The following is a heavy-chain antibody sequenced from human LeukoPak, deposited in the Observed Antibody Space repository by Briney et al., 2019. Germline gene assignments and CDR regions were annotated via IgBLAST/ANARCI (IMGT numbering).Heavy chain of an antibody. CDR1: GFTFSSYW. CDR3: ATGAGCGY. Sequence: GGSLRLSCAASGFTFSSYWMTWVRQAPGKGLEWVANIKQDGSERNYVDSVKGRFTISGDNANNSLYLQMNTLRDEDTAVYYCATGAGCGYWGQGTLVTVSS. V-gene: IGHV3-7*03. J-gene: IGHJ4*02. CDR2: IKQDGSER. D-gene: IGHD6-19*01.